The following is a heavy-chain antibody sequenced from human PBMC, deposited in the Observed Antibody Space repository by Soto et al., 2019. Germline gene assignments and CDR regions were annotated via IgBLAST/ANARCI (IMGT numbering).Heavy chain of an antibody. CDR3: ARLVAANYYYYYGMDV. J-gene: IGHJ6*02. CDR2: IYPGDSDT. CDR1: GYSFTSYW. Sequence: GESLKISCKASGYSFTSYWIGWVRQTPGKGLEWMGIIYPGDSDTRYSPSFQGQVTISADKSISTAYLQWSSLKASDTAMYYCARLVAANYYYYYGMDVWGQGTTVTVSS. V-gene: IGHV5-51*01. D-gene: IGHD2-15*01.